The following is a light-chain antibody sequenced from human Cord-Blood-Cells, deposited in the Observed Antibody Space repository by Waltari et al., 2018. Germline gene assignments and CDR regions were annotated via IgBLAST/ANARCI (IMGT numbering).Light chain of an antibody. V-gene: IGLV2-23*02. CDR2: EVS. Sequence: QSALTQPASVSGSPGQSITISCTGTSSDVGSYNLVSWYQQQPGKAPKLMIYEVSKRPSGVSNRFSGSKSGNAASLTISGLQAEDEADYYCCSYAGSSTYVFVTGTKVTVL. J-gene: IGLJ1*01. CDR3: CSYAGSSTYV. CDR1: SSDVGSYNL.